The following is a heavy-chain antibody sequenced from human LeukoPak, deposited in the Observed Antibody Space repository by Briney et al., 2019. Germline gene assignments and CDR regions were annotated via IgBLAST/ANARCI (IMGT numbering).Heavy chain of an antibody. CDR1: GFTFSSYA. Sequence: GGSLRLSCAASGFTFSSYAMSWVRQAPGKGLEWVSAISGSGGSTYYADSVKGRFTISRDNSKNTLYLQMNSLRAEDTAVYYCARDLKHSSNPYYFDYWGQGTLVTVSS. CDR2: ISGSGGST. J-gene: IGHJ4*02. V-gene: IGHV3-23*01. D-gene: IGHD6-13*01. CDR3: ARDLKHSSNPYYFDY.